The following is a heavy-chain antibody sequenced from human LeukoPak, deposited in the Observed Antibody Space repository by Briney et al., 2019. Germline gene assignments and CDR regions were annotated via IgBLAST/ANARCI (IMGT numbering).Heavy chain of an antibody. J-gene: IGHJ5*02. CDR3: ARGIMITFGGVKEHNWFDP. CDR2: IKEDGTEK. CDR1: GFTFSSYW. Sequence: GGSLRLSCAVSGFTFSSYWMSWVRQAPGKGLEWVANIKEDGTEKYYQDSVKGRFTISRDNAKNSLYLQMNSLRAEDTAVYYCARGIMITFGGVKEHNWFDPWGQGTLVTVSS. V-gene: IGHV3-7*01. D-gene: IGHD3-16*01.